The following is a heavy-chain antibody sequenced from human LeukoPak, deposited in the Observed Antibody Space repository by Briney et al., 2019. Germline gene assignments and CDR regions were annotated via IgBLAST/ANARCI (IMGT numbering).Heavy chain of an antibody. Sequence: ASVKVSCKASGCTFTSSGISWVRQAPGQGLEWMGWINTYNGNTNYAQKLQGRVTMTTDTPTSTAYMELRSLRSDDTAVYYCARDEQWLVPISRPFYGMDVWGQGTTVTVSS. J-gene: IGHJ6*02. CDR1: GCTFTSSG. CDR2: INTYNGNT. V-gene: IGHV1-18*01. CDR3: ARDEQWLVPISRPFYGMDV. D-gene: IGHD6-19*01.